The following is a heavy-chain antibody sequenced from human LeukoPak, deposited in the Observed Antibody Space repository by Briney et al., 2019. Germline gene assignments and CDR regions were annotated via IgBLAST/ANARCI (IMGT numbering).Heavy chain of an antibody. CDR3: ARGSGGYSGYADY. D-gene: IGHD5-12*01. CDR2: IYSGGST. Sequence: GGSLRLSCAASGFTVSSNYMSWVRQAPGKGLEWVSVIYSGGSTYYADSVKGRFTISRDNSENTLYLQMNSLRAEDTAVYYCARGSGGYSGYADYWGQGTLVTVSS. V-gene: IGHV3-53*01. J-gene: IGHJ4*02. CDR1: GFTVSSNY.